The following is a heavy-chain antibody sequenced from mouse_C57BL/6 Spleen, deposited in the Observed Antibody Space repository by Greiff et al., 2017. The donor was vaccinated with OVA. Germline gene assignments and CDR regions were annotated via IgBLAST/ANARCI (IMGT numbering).Heavy chain of an antibody. CDR3: ARGFYGSSYPYFDY. CDR2: ISSGGSYT. D-gene: IGHD1-1*01. V-gene: IGHV5-6*01. Sequence: EVQLQQSGGDLVKPGGSLKLSCAASGFTFSSYGMSWVRQTPDKRLEWVATISSGGSYTYYPDSVKGRFTISRDNAKNTLYLQMSSLKSEDTAMYYCARGFYGSSYPYFDYWGQGTTLTVSS. J-gene: IGHJ2*01. CDR1: GFTFSSYG.